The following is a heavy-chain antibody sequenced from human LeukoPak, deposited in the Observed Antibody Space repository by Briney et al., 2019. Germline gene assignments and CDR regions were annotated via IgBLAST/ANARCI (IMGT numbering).Heavy chain of an antibody. D-gene: IGHD1-26*01. CDR2: ISASAAMT. J-gene: IGHJ4*02. CDR3: AKDRSIGTYYTFDH. CDR1: GFTFNNYV. Sequence: GGSLRLSCEASGFTFNNYVMTWVRQAPGKGLEWVSSISASAAMTYYADSVKGRFTVSRDNSNNRLYLQMSGLTATDTAVYYCAKDRSIGTYYTFDHWGQGTLVTVSS. V-gene: IGHV3-23*01.